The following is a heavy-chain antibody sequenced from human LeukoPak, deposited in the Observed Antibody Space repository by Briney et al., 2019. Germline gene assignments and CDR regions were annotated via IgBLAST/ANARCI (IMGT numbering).Heavy chain of an antibody. Sequence: ASVNVSCQASGYTFTGYYMHVVRQAPGQRVEWMGGINPNSGGTNYAQKFQGRVTMTRDTSISTDYMELSRLRSDDTAVYCCARIPGSSLGAEYFQLWGQGTVVSVSS. CDR3: ARIPGSSLGAEYFQL. V-gene: IGHV1-2*02. J-gene: IGHJ1*01. D-gene: IGHD6-6*01. CDR1: GYTFTGYY. CDR2: INPNSGGT.